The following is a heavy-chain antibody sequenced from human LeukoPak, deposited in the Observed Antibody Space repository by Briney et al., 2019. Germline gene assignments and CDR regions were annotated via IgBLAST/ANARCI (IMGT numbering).Heavy chain of an antibody. Sequence: GGSLRLSCAASGFTFSSYAMHWVRQAPGKGLEWVAVISYDGSNKYYADSVKGRFTISRDNPKNTLYLQMNSLRAEDTAVYYCARDTLDNGDYGPDYYYYYGMDVWGQGTTVTVSS. V-gene: IGHV3-30-3*01. CDR3: ARDTLDNGDYGPDYYYYYGMDV. CDR1: GFTFSSYA. J-gene: IGHJ6*02. D-gene: IGHD4-17*01. CDR2: ISYDGSNK.